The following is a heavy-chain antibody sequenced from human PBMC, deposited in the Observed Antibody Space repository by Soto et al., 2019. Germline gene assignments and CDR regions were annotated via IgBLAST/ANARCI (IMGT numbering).Heavy chain of an antibody. V-gene: IGHV2-70*11. D-gene: IGHD5-18*01. Sequence: SGPTLVKPTQTLTLTCTFSGFSLSTSGMCVSWIRQPPGKALEWLARIDWADDKSYSTSLKTRLTISKETSKNQVVLTMPIMDPVDTATYYCARTAGGSSYGYYFDYWGQGTLVTVSS. CDR1: GFSLSTSGMC. CDR3: ARTAGGSSYGYYFDY. CDR2: IDWADDK. J-gene: IGHJ4*02.